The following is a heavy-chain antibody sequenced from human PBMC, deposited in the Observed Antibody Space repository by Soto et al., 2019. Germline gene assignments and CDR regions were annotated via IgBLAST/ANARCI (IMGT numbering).Heavy chain of an antibody. CDR1: GFSFSRYA. CDR2: HSGSLGST. J-gene: IGHJ4*02. D-gene: IGHD4-17*01. Sequence: VRSLRLSCVLSGFSFSRYALNWVRQAPGNGLVGVSNHSGSLGSTYYADSVQGRFTVSRENSKVTLCLQMNCLRAEAAAVYYCASRSATVISLTCWGTGTQVTVS. V-gene: IGHV3-23*01. CDR3: ASRSATVISLTC.